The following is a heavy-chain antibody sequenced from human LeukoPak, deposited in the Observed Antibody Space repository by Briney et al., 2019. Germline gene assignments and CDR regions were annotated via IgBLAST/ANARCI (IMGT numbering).Heavy chain of an antibody. CDR2: IYYSGST. Sequence: SETLSLTCTVSGVSISSSNSYWGWIRQPPGKGLEWIGSIYYSGSTYYNPSLKSRVTISVDTSKNQFSLKLSSVTAADTAVYYCARDPQGSSGWYIGDYWGQGTLVTVSS. CDR3: ARDPQGSSGWYIGDY. CDR1: GVSISSSNSY. V-gene: IGHV4-39*07. J-gene: IGHJ4*02. D-gene: IGHD6-19*01.